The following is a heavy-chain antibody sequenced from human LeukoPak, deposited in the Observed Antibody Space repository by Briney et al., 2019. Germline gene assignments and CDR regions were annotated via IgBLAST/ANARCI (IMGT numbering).Heavy chain of an antibody. V-gene: IGHV1-18*01. CDR3: ARDGAWSYGDPNWFDP. CDR2: ISAYNGNT. Sequence: ASVKVSCKASGYTFTSYGISWVRQAPGQGLEWMGWISAYNGNTNYAQKLQGRVTMTTDTSTSTAYTELRSLRSDDTAVYYCARDGAWSYGDPNWFDPWGQGTLVTVSS. D-gene: IGHD4-17*01. J-gene: IGHJ5*02. CDR1: GYTFTSYG.